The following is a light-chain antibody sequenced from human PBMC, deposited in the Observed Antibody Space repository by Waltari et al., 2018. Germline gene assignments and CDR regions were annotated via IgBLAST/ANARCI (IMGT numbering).Light chain of an antibody. CDR3: LQRIKWLALS. J-gene: IGKJ4*01. V-gene: IGKV3-11*01. Sequence: EIVLTQSPPTLSLSPGERATLSCRASQSVSRYLAWYQQKPGQAPRLLIYDASNRAPGMRAMCSGSGSGTDFTLSISSLEPEDFAVYYCLQRIKWLALSFGGGTKVEIK. CDR1: QSVSRY. CDR2: DAS.